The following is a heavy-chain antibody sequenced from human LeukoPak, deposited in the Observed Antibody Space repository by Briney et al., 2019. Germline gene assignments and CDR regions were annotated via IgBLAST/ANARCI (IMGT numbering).Heavy chain of an antibody. CDR3: ARSPVSSGNYAFDI. J-gene: IGHJ3*02. Sequence: SQTLSLTCAVSGGSISSGGYSWSWIRQPPGKGLEWIGYIYHSGSTYHNPSLKSRVTISVDRSKNQFSLKLNSVTAADTAVYYCARSPVSSGNYAFDIWGQGTMVTVSS. CDR1: GGSISSGGYS. V-gene: IGHV4-30-2*01. CDR2: IYHSGST. D-gene: IGHD3-10*01.